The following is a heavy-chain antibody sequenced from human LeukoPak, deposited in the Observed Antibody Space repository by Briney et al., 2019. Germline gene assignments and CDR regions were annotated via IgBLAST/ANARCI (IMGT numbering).Heavy chain of an antibody. CDR2: INHSGST. D-gene: IGHD3-10*01. CDR1: GGSFSGYY. J-gene: IGHJ4*02. CDR3: AREVVRGVIGLDY. Sequence: PSETLSLTCAVYGGSFSGYYWSWTRQPPGKGLEWIGEINHSGSTNYNPSLKSRVTISVDTSKNQFSLKLSSVTAADTAVYYCAREVVRGVIGLDYWGQGTLVTVSS. V-gene: IGHV4-34*01.